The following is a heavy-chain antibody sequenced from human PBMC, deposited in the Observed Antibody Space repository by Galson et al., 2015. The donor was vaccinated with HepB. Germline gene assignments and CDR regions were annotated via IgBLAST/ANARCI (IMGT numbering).Heavy chain of an antibody. CDR2: ISPTSDTK. CDR3: TRIALSGSYWYFDY. Sequence: SLRLSCAASGFTFSSYTMNWVRQAPGQGLEWISYISPTSDTKFSADSVKGRFIISRDNAKNLLYLQMNSLRAEDTAVYYCTRIALSGSYWYFDYWGQGSLVTVSS. J-gene: IGHJ4*02. V-gene: IGHV3-48*01. D-gene: IGHD1-26*01. CDR1: GFTFSSYT.